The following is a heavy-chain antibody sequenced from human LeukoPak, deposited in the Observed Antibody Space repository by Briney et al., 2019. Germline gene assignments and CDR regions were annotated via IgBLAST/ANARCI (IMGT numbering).Heavy chain of an antibody. D-gene: IGHD3-22*01. CDR2: MNPNSGNT. CDR3: ASERGSSGYAPQHSDY. CDR1: GYTFTSYD. V-gene: IGHV1-8*03. J-gene: IGHJ4*02. Sequence: GASLKVSCKASGYTFTSYDINWVRQATGQGLEWMGWMNPNSGNTGYAQKFQGRVTITRNTSISTAYMELSSLRSEDTAVYYCASERGSSGYAPQHSDYWGQGTLVTVSS.